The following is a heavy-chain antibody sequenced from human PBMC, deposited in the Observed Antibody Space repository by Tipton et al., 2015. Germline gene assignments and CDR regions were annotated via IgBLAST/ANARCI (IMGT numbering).Heavy chain of an antibody. D-gene: IGHD6-19*01. J-gene: IGHJ4*02. V-gene: IGHV3-33*01. CDR3: ASDAFWQVHCLDF. Sequence: SLRLSCAASGFPFSIYVMHWVRQAPGKGLEWVAVIWYDGTNKYYADSVKGRFTVSRDNSNNTLHLQMDSLRVADTAVYYCASDAFWQVHCLDFWGQGTLLTVSS. CDR2: IWYDGTNK. CDR1: GFPFSIYV.